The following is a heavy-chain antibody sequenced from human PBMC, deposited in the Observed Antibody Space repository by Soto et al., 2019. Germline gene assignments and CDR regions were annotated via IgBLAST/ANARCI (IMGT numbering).Heavy chain of an antibody. J-gene: IGHJ4*02. CDR2: INHSGRT. Sequence: SETLCLTCAVYGGSFSGYYWSWIRQPPGKGLEWIGEINHSGRTNYNPSLKSRVTISVDMSKNQFSLKLSSVTAADTAVYYCAKDPTMIVVDLVDYWGQGTLVTVSS. CDR1: GGSFSGYY. V-gene: IGHV4-34*01. D-gene: IGHD3-22*01. CDR3: AKDPTMIVVDLVDY.